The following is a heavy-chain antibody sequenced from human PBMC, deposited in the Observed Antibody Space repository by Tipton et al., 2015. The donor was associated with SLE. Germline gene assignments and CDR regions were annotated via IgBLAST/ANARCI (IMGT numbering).Heavy chain of an antibody. Sequence: SGFTFSNYGMSWVRQAPGKGLEWVSAISGSGGTTYYADSVKGRFSISRDNSKNMLYLQMNSLRAEDTAVYYCARGSPGATMIADSYWGQGTLVTVSS. D-gene: IGHD3-22*01. J-gene: IGHJ4*02. CDR3: ARGSPGATMIADSY. CDR1: GFTFSNYG. CDR2: ISGSGGTT. V-gene: IGHV3-23*01.